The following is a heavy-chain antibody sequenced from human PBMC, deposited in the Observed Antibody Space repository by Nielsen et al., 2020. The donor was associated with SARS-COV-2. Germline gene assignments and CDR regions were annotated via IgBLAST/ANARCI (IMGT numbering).Heavy chain of an antibody. V-gene: IGHV3-48*02. CDR2: ISSSSSTI. J-gene: IGHJ4*02. D-gene: IGHD3-22*01. CDR3: ARDKWLSIDY. Sequence: VRQAPGKGLEWVSYISSSSSTIYYADSVKGRFTISRDNAKNSLYLQMNSLRDEDTAVYYCARDKWLSIDYWGQGTLVTVSS.